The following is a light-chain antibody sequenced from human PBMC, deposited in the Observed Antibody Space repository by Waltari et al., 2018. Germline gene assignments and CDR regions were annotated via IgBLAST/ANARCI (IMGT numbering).Light chain of an antibody. CDR3: CSYAVGRTYVV. CDR1: TNDVGAYDL. CDR2: EVT. J-gene: IGLJ2*01. V-gene: IGLV2-23*02. Sequence: QSALTQAASVSGSLGQSITISCTGTTNDVGAYDLVSWYQQHPGKAPRLIIYEVTERPSAVSNRLSGSQSGNTASLTISGLQAEDEADYHWCSYAVGRTYVVFGGGTKLTVL.